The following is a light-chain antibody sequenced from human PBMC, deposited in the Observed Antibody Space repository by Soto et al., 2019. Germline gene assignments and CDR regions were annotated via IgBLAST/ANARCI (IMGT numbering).Light chain of an antibody. CDR2: EIS. CDR3: ISYKKNKTLL. J-gene: IGLJ2*01. CDR1: SRDVGAHNF. V-gene: IGLV2-14*01. Sequence: QSALTQPASVPGSTGQSITISCSGTSRDVGAHNFVSWYQQHPGKAPKLILYEISNRTPGLSDRFSGSKSCTTASLTISGRQAEDGDDYFCISYKKNKTLLFGGGTKRTVL.